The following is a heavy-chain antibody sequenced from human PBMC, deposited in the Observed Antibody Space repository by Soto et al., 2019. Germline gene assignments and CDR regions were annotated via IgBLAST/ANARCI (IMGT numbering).Heavy chain of an antibody. J-gene: IGHJ3*02. CDR1: GYTFTSYG. V-gene: IGHV1-18*04. Sequence: ASVKVSCKASGYTFTSYGISWVRQAPGQGLEWMGWISAYNGNTNYAQKLRGRVTMTTDTSTSTAYMELRSLRSDDTAVYYCASDQVTMITKPLDIWGQGPMVTV. D-gene: IGHD3-22*01. CDR3: ASDQVTMITKPLDI. CDR2: ISAYNGNT.